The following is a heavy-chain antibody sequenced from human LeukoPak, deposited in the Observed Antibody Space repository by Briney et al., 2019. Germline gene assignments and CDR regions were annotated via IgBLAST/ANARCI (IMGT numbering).Heavy chain of an antibody. D-gene: IGHD3-10*01. CDR3: AKDSRTYFSGSGSFSLPKRPLGYFDD. Sequence: GGSLRLSCAASGFTFSSYSMNWVRQAPGKGLEWVAFIRFDGSNKYYADSVKGRFTISRDNSKNTLYLQMNSLRAEDTAVYYCAKDSRTYFSGSGSFSLPKRPLGYFDDWGQGTLVTVSS. J-gene: IGHJ4*02. V-gene: IGHV3-30*02. CDR2: IRFDGSNK. CDR1: GFTFSSYS.